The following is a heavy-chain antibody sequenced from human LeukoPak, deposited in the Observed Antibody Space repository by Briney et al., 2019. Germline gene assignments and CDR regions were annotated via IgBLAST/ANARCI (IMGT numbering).Heavy chain of an antibody. CDR1: GGSISSSSYY. CDR3: ARRQWFGELLSFDY. V-gene: IGHV4-39*01. D-gene: IGHD3-10*01. J-gene: IGHJ4*02. CDR2: IYYSGST. Sequence: SETLSLTCTVSGGSISSSSYYWGWIRQPPGKGLEWIGSIYYSGSTYYNPSLKSRVTISVDTSKNQFSLKLSSVTAADTAVYYCARRQWFGELLSFDYWGQGTLVTVSS.